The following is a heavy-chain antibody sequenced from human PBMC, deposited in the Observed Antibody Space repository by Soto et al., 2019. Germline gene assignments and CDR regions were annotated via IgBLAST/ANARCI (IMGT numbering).Heavy chain of an antibody. D-gene: IGHD6-19*01. V-gene: IGHV3-73*01. CDR3: TRHLRYSSGWYGDY. Sequence: EVQLVESGGGLVQPGGSLKLSCAASGFTFSGSAMHWVRQASGKGLEWVGRIRSKANSYATAYAASVKGRFTISRDDSKNTAYLQMNSLKTEDTAVYYRTRHLRYSSGWYGDYWGQGTLVTVSS. J-gene: IGHJ4*02. CDR1: GFTFSGSA. CDR2: IRSKANSYAT.